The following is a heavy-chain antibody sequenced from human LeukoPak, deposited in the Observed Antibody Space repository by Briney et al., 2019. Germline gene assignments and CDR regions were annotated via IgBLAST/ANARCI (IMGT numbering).Heavy chain of an antibody. D-gene: IGHD4-11*01. V-gene: IGHV3-72*01. J-gene: IGHJ4*02. CDR2: TRNKANSYTT. CDR1: GFTFSDHY. Sequence: GGSLRLSCVASGFTFSDHYMSWVRQAPGKGQEWVGRTRNKANSYTTEYAASVGGRFTNSRDDSKNSLYLQMNSLKIEDTAVYYCAREGFSNSPLDYWGQGTLVTVSS. CDR3: AREGFSNSPLDY.